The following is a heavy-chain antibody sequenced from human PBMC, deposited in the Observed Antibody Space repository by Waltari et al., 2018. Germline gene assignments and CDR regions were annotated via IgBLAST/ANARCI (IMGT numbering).Heavy chain of an antibody. J-gene: IGHJ5*02. Sequence: QVQLVQSGAEVQKPGASVKVSCKASGYTFTTYDINWVRQAPGQGLEWMGWMNPNSGNTGYAQKFQGRVTMTRNTSISTAYMELSSLRAEDSAVYYCARGMRRQLVWFDPWGQGTLVTVSS. CDR3: ARGMRRQLVWFDP. CDR1: GYTFTTYD. V-gene: IGHV1-8*01. CDR2: MNPNSGNT. D-gene: IGHD6-25*01.